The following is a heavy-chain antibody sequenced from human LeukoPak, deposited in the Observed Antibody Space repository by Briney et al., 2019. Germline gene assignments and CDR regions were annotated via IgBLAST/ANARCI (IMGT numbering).Heavy chain of an antibody. V-gene: IGHV5-51*01. CDR1: GYRSTNYW. CDR2: VYSGDSDT. J-gene: IGHJ6*03. CDR3: ARRRRSTFYMDV. Sequence: GESLKISFKGPGYRSTNYWIDWVRQMPGKGPEGVGSVYSGDSDTRYSPSFQGQVTISADRSITTAYLQWSSPKASDTAMYFCARRRRSTFYMDVWGKGTTVT. D-gene: IGHD5/OR15-5a*01.